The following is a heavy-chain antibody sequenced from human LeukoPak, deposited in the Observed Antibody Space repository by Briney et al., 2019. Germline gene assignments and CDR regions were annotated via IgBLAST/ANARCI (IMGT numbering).Heavy chain of an antibody. CDR2: IYPGDSDT. CDR3: ARDTAMVSAVSWGMYV. V-gene: IGHV5-51*01. J-gene: IGHJ6*02. Sequence: GESLKISCKGSGYSFTSYWIGWVRQMPGKGLEWMGIIYPGDSDTRYSPSFQGQVTISADKSISTAYLQWSSLKASDTAMYYCARDTAMVSAVSWGMYVWGQGTTVTVSS. D-gene: IGHD5-18*01. CDR1: GYSFTSYW.